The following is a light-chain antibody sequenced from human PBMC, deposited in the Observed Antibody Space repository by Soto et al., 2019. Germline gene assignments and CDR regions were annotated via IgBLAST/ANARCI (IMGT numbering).Light chain of an antibody. CDR1: QGISNY. CDR3: QKYNSAPWT. J-gene: IGKJ1*01. V-gene: IGKV1-27*01. CDR2: AAS. Sequence: DLQMTQSPSSLSASVGDRVTITCRASQGISNYLAWYQQKPGKVPKLLVYAASTLQSGVPSRFSGSGSGTDFTLTISSLQPEDVATYCCQKYNSAPWTFGQGTKVEIK.